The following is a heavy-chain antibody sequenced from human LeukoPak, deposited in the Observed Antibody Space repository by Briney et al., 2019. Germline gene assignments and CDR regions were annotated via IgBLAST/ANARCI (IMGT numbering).Heavy chain of an antibody. CDR1: GFTFSSYG. CDR3: AKDYSSGWFDY. Sequence: GGSLRLSCAASGFTFSSYGMTWVRQAPGKGLEWVSTISGSGGTTYYADSVKGRFTISRDNSKNTLYLQMNSLRAEDTAVFYCAKDYSSGWFDYWGQGTLVTVS. CDR2: ISGSGGTT. V-gene: IGHV3-23*01. D-gene: IGHD6-19*01. J-gene: IGHJ4*02.